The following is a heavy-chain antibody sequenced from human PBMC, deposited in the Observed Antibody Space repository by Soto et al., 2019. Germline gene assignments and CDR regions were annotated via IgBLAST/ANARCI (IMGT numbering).Heavy chain of an antibody. V-gene: IGHV1-3*01. J-gene: IGHJ5*02. CDR3: ARGLAADGA. CDR1: GYTFTHYA. CDR2: INAGSGNT. D-gene: IGHD6-13*01. Sequence: QVQLVQSGAEVKKPGASVKVSCTAFGYTFTHYAIHWVRHAPGQRLEWMGFINAGSGNTKYSQTFQGRLTFTKDTSASTAYVDLSSLRSEDTAIYYCARGLAADGAWGQGTLVTVSS.